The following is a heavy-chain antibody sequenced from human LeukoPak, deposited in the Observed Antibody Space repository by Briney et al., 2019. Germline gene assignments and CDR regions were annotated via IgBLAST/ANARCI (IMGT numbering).Heavy chain of an antibody. CDR2: INPGNGDT. CDR1: GYTFTNYA. CDR3: ARERWHCRVNCYSVYYYALDV. V-gene: IGHV1-3*01. J-gene: IGHJ6*02. Sequence: ASVKVSCKGSGYTFTNYAVHWVRQAPGQRLEWLGWINPGNGDTKYSQDFQGRVTVTSDTSAATAYVELNSLTSEDTAVYYCARERWHCRVNCYSVYYYALDVWGQGTTVTVSS. D-gene: IGHD2-15*01.